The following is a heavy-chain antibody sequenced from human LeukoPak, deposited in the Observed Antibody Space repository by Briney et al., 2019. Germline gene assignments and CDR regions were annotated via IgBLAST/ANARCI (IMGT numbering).Heavy chain of an antibody. CDR3: AKGYGETYPFFDY. CDR2: INPNSGGT. V-gene: IGHV1-2*02. D-gene: IGHD1-26*01. Sequence: ASVKVSCKSSGYTFTDFSIHWVRQAPGQGLEWMGWINPNSGGTDYAQKFQGRVTMTRDTSISTAYMDLGRLESDDTAIYYCAKGYGETYPFFDYWGQGTLVTVSS. CDR1: GYTFTDFS. J-gene: IGHJ4*02.